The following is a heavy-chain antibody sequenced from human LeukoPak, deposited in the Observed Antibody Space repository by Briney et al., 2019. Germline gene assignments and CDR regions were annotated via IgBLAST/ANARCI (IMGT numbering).Heavy chain of an antibody. D-gene: IGHD6-19*01. CDR1: GFTFSTYT. CDR2: ISSSSSYI. Sequence: GGSLRLSCAASGFTFSTYTMNWVRQAPGKGLEWVSSISSSSSYIYYADSVKGRFTISRDNAKNSLYLQMNSLRAEDTAVYYCARMGYSSGWLGWGQGTLVTVSS. J-gene: IGHJ4*02. CDR3: ARMGYSSGWLG. V-gene: IGHV3-21*01.